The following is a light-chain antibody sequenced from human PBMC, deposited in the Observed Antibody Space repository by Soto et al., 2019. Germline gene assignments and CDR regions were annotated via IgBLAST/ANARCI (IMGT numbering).Light chain of an antibody. J-gene: IGLJ1*01. V-gene: IGLV1-44*01. CDR1: TSNIGSNT. CDR3: AVWDDSLNGHYV. Sequence: QSVLTQPPSASGTPEQRVTISCSGSTSNIGSNTVNWYQQLPGTAPKLLIYSNNQRPSGVPDRFSGSKSGTSASLAISGLQSEDEADYYCAVWDDSLNGHYVFGTGTKVTVL. CDR2: SNN.